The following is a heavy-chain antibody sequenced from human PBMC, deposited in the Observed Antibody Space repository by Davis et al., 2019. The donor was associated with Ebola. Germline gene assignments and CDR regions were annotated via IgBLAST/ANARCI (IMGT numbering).Heavy chain of an antibody. J-gene: IGHJ6*04. CDR3: AREVAEGAGYSREDYYYGMDV. D-gene: IGHD6-13*01. CDR2: IYSGGST. CDR1: GFTVSSNY. Sequence: LSLTCAASGFTVSSNYMSWVRQAPGKGLEWVSVIYSGGSTYYADSVKGRFTISRDNSKNTLYLQMNSLGAEDTAVYYCAREVAEGAGYSREDYYYGMDVWGKGTTVTVSS. V-gene: IGHV3-53*05.